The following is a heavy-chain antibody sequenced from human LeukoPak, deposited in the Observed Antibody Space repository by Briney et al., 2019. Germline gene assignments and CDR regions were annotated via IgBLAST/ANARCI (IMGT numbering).Heavy chain of an antibody. CDR1: GYTFTNYY. V-gene: IGHV1-2*02. CDR2: INPNSGDT. J-gene: IGHJ4*02. D-gene: IGHD3-16*01. CDR3: ARVVSGGVIWAY. Sequence: ASVKVSCKASGYTFTNYYIHWVRQAPRQGLEWVGWINPNSGDTNYAQKLQGRVTMTRDTSIITAFMELSRLTSDDTAVYYCARVVSGGVIWAYWGQGTLVTVSS.